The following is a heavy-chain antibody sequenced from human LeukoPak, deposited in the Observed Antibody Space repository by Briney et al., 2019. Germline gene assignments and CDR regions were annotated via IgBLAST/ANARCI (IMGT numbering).Heavy chain of an antibody. D-gene: IGHD2-21*02. CDR2: INPNSGGT. V-gene: IGHV1-2*02. CDR3: ARGPHIVVVTAMGMGDC. CDR1: GYTFTGYY. Sequence: GASVKVSCKASGYTFTGYYMHWVRQAPGQGLEWMGWINPNSGGTNYAQKFQGRVTMTRDTSISTAYMELSRLRSDDTAVYYCARGPHIVVVTAMGMGDCWGQGTLVTVSS. J-gene: IGHJ4*02.